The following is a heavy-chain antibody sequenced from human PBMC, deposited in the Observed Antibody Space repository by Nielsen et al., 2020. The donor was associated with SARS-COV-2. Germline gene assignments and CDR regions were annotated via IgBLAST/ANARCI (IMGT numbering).Heavy chain of an antibody. V-gene: IGHV3-13*04. CDR3: ARDPAMSASWSQEHDS. CDR2: IGTAGDT. D-gene: IGHD6-13*01. J-gene: IGHJ4*02. Sequence: GESLKISCAASGFTFSSYDMHWVRQATGKGLEWVSAIGTAGDTYYPGSVKGRFTISRENAKNSLYLQMDSLRAEDTALYYCARDPAMSASWSQEHDSWGQGTLVTVSS. CDR1: GFTFSSYD.